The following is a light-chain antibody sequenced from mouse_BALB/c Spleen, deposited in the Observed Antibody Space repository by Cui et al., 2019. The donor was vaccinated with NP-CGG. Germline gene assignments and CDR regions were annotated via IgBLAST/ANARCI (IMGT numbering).Light chain of an antibody. CDR1: TGAVTTNNY. J-gene: IGLJ1*01. V-gene: IGLV1*01. Sequence: QAVVTQESALTTSPGETVTLTCRSSTGAVTTNNYSNWVHDKPHHLFPGLIGGTKNGDPGVAARFSGSMIGDKAALTITGAQTEDEAIYFCALWYSNHWVFGGGTKLTVL. CDR2: GTK. CDR3: ALWYSNHWV.